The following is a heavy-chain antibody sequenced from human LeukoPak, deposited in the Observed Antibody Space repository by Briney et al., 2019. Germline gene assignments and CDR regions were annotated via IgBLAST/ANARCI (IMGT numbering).Heavy chain of an antibody. V-gene: IGHV1-46*01. D-gene: IGHD2-15*01. J-gene: IGHJ3*02. CDR1: GYTFTSYY. CDR2: INPSGGST. CDR3: ARWGYCSGGSCSSNGAFDI. Sequence: ASVKVSCKASGYTFTSYYMHWVRQAPGQGFEWMGIINPSGGSTSYAQKFQGRVTMTRDTSTNTVYMELSSLRSEDTAVYYCARWGYCSGGSCSSNGAFDIWGQGTMVTVSS.